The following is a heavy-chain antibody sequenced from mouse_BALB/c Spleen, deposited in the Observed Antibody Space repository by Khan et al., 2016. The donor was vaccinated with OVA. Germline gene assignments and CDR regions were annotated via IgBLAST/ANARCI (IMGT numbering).Heavy chain of an antibody. CDR3: ASHLTGSFAY. J-gene: IGHJ3*01. CDR2: ISSGGDYT. Sequence: DVQLVESGGDLVKPGGSLKLSCAASGFTFSSYSMSWVRQTPDKRLEWVATISSGGDYTYYPDNVKGRFTISRDNAKNTLYLQMSRLKSEDTAMYYCASHLTGSFAYWGQGTLVTVSA. CDR1: GFTFSSYS. V-gene: IGHV5-6*01. D-gene: IGHD4-1*01.